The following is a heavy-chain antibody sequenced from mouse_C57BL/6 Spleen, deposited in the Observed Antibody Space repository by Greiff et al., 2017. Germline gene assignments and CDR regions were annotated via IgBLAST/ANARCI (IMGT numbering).Heavy chain of an antibody. J-gene: IGHJ2*01. CDR1: GYTFTDYE. Sequence: VQLQQSGAELVRPGASVTLSCKASGYTFTDYEMHWVKQTPVHGLEWIGAIDPETGGTAYNQKFKGKAILTADKSSSTAYMELRSLTSEDSAVYYCTRRGWLLPFDYWGQGTTLTVSS. CDR3: TRRGWLLPFDY. D-gene: IGHD2-3*01. V-gene: IGHV1-15*01. CDR2: IDPETGGT.